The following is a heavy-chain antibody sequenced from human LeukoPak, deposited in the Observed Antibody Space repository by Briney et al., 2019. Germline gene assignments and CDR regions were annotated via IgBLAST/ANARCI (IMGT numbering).Heavy chain of an antibody. CDR2: INPNSGVT. CDR1: GGTFISDA. CDR3: AKDRYGDYEAPFHYYMDA. Sequence: ASVKVSCKASGGTFISDAVAWVRQAPGQGLEWMGWINPNSGVTNYAQKLQGRVTITRDTSIDTAYMQLSGLRSDDTAVYYCAKDRYGDYEAPFHYYMDAWGRGTTVTVSS. D-gene: IGHD5-12*01. J-gene: IGHJ6*03. V-gene: IGHV1-2*02.